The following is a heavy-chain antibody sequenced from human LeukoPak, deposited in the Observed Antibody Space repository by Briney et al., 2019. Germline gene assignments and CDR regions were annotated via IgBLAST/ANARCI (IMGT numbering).Heavy chain of an antibody. J-gene: IGHJ5*02. D-gene: IGHD2-2*01. CDR1: GFSFSSYA. CDR2: ISGSGSST. CDR3: ARGWDIVVVPAGFDP. Sequence: GGSLRLSCAVSGFSFSSYAMSWVRQAPGKGLEWVSAISGSGSSTYYADSVKGRFTISRDNSKNTLYVQMNSLRAEDTAVYYCARGWDIVVVPAGFDPWGQGTLVTVSS. V-gene: IGHV3-23*01.